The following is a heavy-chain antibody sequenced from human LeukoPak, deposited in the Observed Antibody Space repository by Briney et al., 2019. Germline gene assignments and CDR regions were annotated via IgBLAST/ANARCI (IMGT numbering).Heavy chain of an antibody. CDR3: AKESGALGAPLYDY. CDR2: ISGSGGST. V-gene: IGHV3-23*01. J-gene: IGHJ4*02. Sequence: GGSLRLSCAASRFTFSNYAMSWVRQAPGKGLEWVSTISGSGGSTYYADSVKGRFTISRDNSKNMLYLQMNSLRAEDTAVYYCAKESGALGAPLYDYWGQGILVTGSS. D-gene: IGHD4/OR15-4a*01. CDR1: RFTFSNYA.